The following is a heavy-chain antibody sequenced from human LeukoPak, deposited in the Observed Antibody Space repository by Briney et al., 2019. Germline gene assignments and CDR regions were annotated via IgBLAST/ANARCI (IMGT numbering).Heavy chain of an antibody. V-gene: IGHV3-23*01. CDR1: GFTFSSYA. CDR2: ISGSGGST. Sequence: GGSLRLSCAASGFTFSSYAMSWVRQAPGKGLECVSAISGSGGSTYYADSVKGRFTISRDNSKNTLYLQINSLRAEDTAVYYCAKDLRRDYGSGSYFPNWGQGTLVTVSS. CDR3: AKDLRRDYGSGSYFPN. D-gene: IGHD3-10*01. J-gene: IGHJ4*02.